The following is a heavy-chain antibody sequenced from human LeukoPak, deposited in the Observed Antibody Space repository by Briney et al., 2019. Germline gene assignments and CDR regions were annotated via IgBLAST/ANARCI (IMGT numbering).Heavy chain of an antibody. CDR3: ARMKVGGYYDY. D-gene: IGHD3-22*01. J-gene: IGHJ4*02. V-gene: IGHV3-21*01. CDR1: GFSFSSYS. Sequence: GSLTLSCAASGFSFSSYSMNWVRQAPGKGLEWVSSISSSSSYLYYADSVKGRFTISRDNAKNSLSLQMNSLRAEHTAVYYCARMKVGGYYDYWGQGTLVTVSS. CDR2: ISSSSSYL.